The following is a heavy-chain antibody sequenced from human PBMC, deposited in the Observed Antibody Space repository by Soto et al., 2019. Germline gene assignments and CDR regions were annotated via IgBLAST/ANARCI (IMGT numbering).Heavy chain of an antibody. CDR2: ISYDGSNK. V-gene: IGHV3-30*18. Sequence: GGSLRLSCAASGFTFSSYGMHWVRQAPGKGLEWVAVISYDGSNKYYADSVKGRFTISRDNSKNTLYLHMNSLRAEDTAVYYCVKSVRGAVAAKGWGQGTLVTVSS. CDR1: GFTFSSYG. CDR3: VKSVRGAVAAKG. D-gene: IGHD6-19*01. J-gene: IGHJ4*02.